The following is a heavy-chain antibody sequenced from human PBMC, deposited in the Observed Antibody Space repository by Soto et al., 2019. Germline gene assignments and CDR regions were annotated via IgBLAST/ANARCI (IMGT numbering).Heavy chain of an antibody. CDR3: ARDTWYSYDILTGYPKGGWFDP. V-gene: IGHV4-4*07. J-gene: IGHJ5*02. Sequence: SETLSLTCTVSGGSISSYYWSWIRQPAGKGLEWIGRIYTSGSTNYNPSLKSRVTMSADTSKNQFSLKLSSVTAADTAVYYCARDTWYSYDILTGYPKGGWFDPWGQGTLVTVSS. CDR2: IYTSGST. CDR1: GGSISSYY. D-gene: IGHD3-9*01.